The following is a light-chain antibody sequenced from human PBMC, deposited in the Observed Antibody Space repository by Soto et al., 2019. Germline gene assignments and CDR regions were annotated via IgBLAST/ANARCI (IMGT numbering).Light chain of an antibody. V-gene: IGLV2-14*01. CDR1: NSDVGGYNY. CDR2: DVD. J-gene: IGLJ2*01. CDR3: RSYTTSITVV. Sequence: QSALTQPASISGSPGQSITISCTGTNSDVGGYNYVSWYQQYPGKAPKLMIYDVDNRPSGVSYRFSGSKSGKTASLTISGLQAEDEADYYCRSYTTSITVVFDGGTKVTVL.